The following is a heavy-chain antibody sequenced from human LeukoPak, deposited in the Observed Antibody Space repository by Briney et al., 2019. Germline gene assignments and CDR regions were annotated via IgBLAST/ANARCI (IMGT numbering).Heavy chain of an antibody. Sequence: SETLSLTCTVSGGSISSYYWSWIRQPAGKGLEWIGRIYTSGSTNYNPSLKSRVTMSVDTSKNQFSLKLSSVTAADTAVYYCARSLGEVSIGSRSYYMDVWGKGTTVTISS. V-gene: IGHV4-4*07. CDR3: ARSLGEVSIGSRSYYMDV. J-gene: IGHJ6*03. CDR1: GGSISSYY. CDR2: IYTSGST. D-gene: IGHD3-16*01.